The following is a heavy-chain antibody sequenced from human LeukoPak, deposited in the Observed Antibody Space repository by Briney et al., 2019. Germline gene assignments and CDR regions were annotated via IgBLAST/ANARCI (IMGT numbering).Heavy chain of an antibody. CDR1: GGSISSSSYY. CDR2: IYYSGAT. D-gene: IGHD4-23*01. V-gene: IGHV4-39*01. Sequence: SSETLSLTCTVSGGSISSSSYYWGWIPQPPGKGLEWIGTIYYSGATNYKPSLKSRVTISVDTSKNQFSLKLNSVTAADTAVYYCARQGDGGRAFDYWGQGNLLTVSS. J-gene: IGHJ4*02. CDR3: ARQGDGGRAFDY.